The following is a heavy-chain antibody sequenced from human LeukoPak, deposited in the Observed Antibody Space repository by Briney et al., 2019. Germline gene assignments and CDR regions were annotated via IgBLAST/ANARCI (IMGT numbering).Heavy chain of an antibody. J-gene: IGHJ4*02. CDR3: ARRLLGYSSGWYYFDY. D-gene: IGHD6-19*01. CDR2: IYSGGST. Sequence: GGSLRLSCAASGFTVSSNYMSWVRQAPGKGLEWVSVIYSGGSTYYADSVKGRFTISRDNSKNTLYLQMNSLRAEDTAVYYCARRLLGYSSGWYYFDYWGQGTLVTVSS. CDR1: GFTVSSNY. V-gene: IGHV3-53*01.